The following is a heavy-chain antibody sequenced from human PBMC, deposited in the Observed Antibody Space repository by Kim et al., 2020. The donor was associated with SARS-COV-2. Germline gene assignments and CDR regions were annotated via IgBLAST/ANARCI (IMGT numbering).Heavy chain of an antibody. J-gene: IGHJ4*02. CDR1: GGSFSDYY. CDR3: GGSSSVGFDY. V-gene: IGHV4-34*01. CDR2: INHSGRT. Sequence: SETLSLTCAVYGGSFSDYYWSWIRKPPGKGLEWIGEINHSGRTKYNPSLRSRVAISVDTSTNQFSLKVTAVTAADAGVYYCGGSSSVGFDYWGQGTLVTVSS. D-gene: IGHD6-6*01.